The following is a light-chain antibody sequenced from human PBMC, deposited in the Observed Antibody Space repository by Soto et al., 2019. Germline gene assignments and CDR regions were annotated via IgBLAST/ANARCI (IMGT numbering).Light chain of an antibody. Sequence: QSALTQAPSASGSPGQSVTISCTGTSTDVGGYNSVSWFQHHPGKAPKLMIYEVSKRPSGVPDRFSGSKSGNKASLTVSGLQAEDEADYYCSSYGGSNNLLFGGGNKVTVL. J-gene: IGLJ2*01. V-gene: IGLV2-8*01. CDR1: STDVGGYNS. CDR2: EVS. CDR3: SSYGGSNNLL.